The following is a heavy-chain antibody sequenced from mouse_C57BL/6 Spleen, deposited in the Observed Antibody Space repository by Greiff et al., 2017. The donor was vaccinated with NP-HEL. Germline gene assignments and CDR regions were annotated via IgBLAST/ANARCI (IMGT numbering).Heavy chain of an antibody. J-gene: IGHJ4*01. CDR3: ARIDYDEGYYAMDY. Sequence: EVQLQESGPVLVKPGASVKMSCKASGYTFTDYYMNWVKQSHGKSLEWIGVINPYNGGTSYNQKFKGKATLTVDKSSSTAYMELNSLTSEDSAVYYCARIDYDEGYYAMDYWGQGTSVTVSS. V-gene: IGHV1-19*01. D-gene: IGHD2-4*01. CDR2: INPYNGGT. CDR1: GYTFTDYY.